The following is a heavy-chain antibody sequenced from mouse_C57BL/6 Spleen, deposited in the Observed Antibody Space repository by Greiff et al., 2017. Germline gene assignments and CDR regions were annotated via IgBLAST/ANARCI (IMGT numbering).Heavy chain of an antibody. J-gene: IGHJ3*01. Sequence: VQLQQSGAELARPGASVKLSCKASDYTFTSYGISWVKQRTGQGLEWIGEIYPRSGNTSYNEKFKGKATLTADKSSSTAYMELRSLTSEDSAVYCCARSPYYGSSYGGAWFAYWGQVTLVTVSA. CDR3: ARSPYYGSSYGGAWFAY. V-gene: IGHV1-81*01. CDR2: IYPRSGNT. D-gene: IGHD1-1*01. CDR1: DYTFTSYG.